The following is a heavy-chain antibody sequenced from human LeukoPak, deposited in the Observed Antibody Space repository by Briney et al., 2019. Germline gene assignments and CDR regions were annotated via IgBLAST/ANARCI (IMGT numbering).Heavy chain of an antibody. Sequence: GGSLRLSCAASVFTSTSPGMSWVRQAPGKGLEWVSVTYTGGNSYYADSVKGRFIISRDISKNTLYLQMNSLRAEDSALYYCARGGRGSAAVVAPRSFDIWGQGTMVTVSS. D-gene: IGHD3-22*01. V-gene: IGHV3-53*01. J-gene: IGHJ3*02. CDR2: TYTGGNS. CDR1: VFTSTSPG. CDR3: ARGGRGSAAVVAPRSFDI.